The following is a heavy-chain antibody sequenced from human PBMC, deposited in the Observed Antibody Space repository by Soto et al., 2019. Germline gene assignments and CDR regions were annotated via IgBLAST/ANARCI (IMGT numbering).Heavy chain of an antibody. CDR2: INEDGSEK. CDR3: ERARRLAVH. Sequence: GGSLRLSCEASGFTLNNYWMSWVRQAPGKGLEWVANINEDGSEKNYVDSVKGRFTISRDNAKNSVYLQMRGLRAEDTAVYFCERARRLAVHWGRGTLVTVSS. V-gene: IGHV3-7*03. J-gene: IGHJ4*02. D-gene: IGHD2-15*01. CDR1: GFTLNNYW.